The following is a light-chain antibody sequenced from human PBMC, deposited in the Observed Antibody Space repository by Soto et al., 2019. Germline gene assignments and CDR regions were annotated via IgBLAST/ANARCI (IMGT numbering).Light chain of an antibody. Sequence: DIQMTQSPSTLSASVGERVTITCRASQSISSWLAWYQKKPGKAPKLLIYKASSLESGVPSRFSGSGSGTEFTLTISSLQPDDFATYYCQQYNSFPTFGQGTKVEIK. J-gene: IGKJ1*01. CDR1: QSISSW. CDR3: QQYNSFPT. CDR2: KAS. V-gene: IGKV1-5*03.